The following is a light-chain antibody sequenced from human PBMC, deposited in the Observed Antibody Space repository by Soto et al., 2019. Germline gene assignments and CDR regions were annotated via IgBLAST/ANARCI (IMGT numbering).Light chain of an antibody. CDR3: QQRSNWPRT. CDR2: DAS. Sequence: IVLTQSPATLSSSPGERATLSCRASQSVSSYLAWYQQKPGQPPRLLIYDASDRATGIPARFSGSGSGTDFTLTISSLEPEDFAVYYCQQRSNWPRTFGQGTKVEIK. V-gene: IGKV3-11*01. J-gene: IGKJ1*01. CDR1: QSVSSY.